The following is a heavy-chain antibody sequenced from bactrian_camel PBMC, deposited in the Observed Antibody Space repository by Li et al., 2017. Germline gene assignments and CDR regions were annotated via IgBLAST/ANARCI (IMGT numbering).Heavy chain of an antibody. V-gene: IGHV3S53*01. D-gene: IGHD1*01. CDR1: GYIFSSCG. CDR3: AAESRVWKCRAEIPRNFGY. Sequence: HVQLVESGGGSVQAGVSLQLSCATSGYIFSSCGMGWFRQAPGKERERTASIHSDGTTTHADSVKGRFTISKDNAKNTLYLQMHSLKPEDTAMYYCAAESRVWKCRAEIPRNFGYWGQGTQVTVS. CDR2: IHSDGTT. J-gene: IGHJ6*01.